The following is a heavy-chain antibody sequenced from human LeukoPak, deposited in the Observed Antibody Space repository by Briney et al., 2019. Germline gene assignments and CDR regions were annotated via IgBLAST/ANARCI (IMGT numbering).Heavy chain of an antibody. CDR1: GGSISSSSYY. V-gene: IGHV4-39*07. J-gene: IGHJ4*02. CDR2: IYYSGST. D-gene: IGHD6-19*01. CDR3: ARDLVQWLVHDY. Sequence: PSETLSLTCTVSGGSISSSSYYWGWIRQPPGKGLEWIGSIYYSGSTYYNPSLKSRVTISVDTSKNQFSLKLSSVTAADTAVYYCARDLVQWLVHDYWGQGTLVTVSS.